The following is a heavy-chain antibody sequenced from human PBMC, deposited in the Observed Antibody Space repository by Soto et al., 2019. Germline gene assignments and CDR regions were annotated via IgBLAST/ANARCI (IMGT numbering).Heavy chain of an antibody. V-gene: IGHV1-3*01. CDR1: GYTFTSYA. CDR2: INAGNGNT. Sequence: ASVKVSCKASGYTFTSYAMHWVRQAPGQRLEWMGWINAGNGNTKYSQKFQGRVTITRDTSASTAYMELSSLRSEDTALYYCARAGLRYFDWLLLDYWGQGTLVTVSS. D-gene: IGHD3-9*01. J-gene: IGHJ4*02. CDR3: ARAGLRYFDWLLLDY.